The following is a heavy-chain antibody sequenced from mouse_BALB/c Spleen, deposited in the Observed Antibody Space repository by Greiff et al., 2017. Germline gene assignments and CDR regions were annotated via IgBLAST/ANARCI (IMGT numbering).Heavy chain of an antibody. D-gene: IGHD2-14*01. CDR3: ARQGYDGFDY. V-gene: IGHV5-6*01. CDR1: GFTFSSYG. J-gene: IGHJ2*01. CDR2: ISSGGSYT. Sequence: EVKLMESGGDLVKPGGSLKLSCAASGFTFSSYGMSWVRQTPDKRLEWVATISSGGSYTYYPDSVKGRFTISRDNAKNTLYLQMSSLKSEDTAMYYGARQGYDGFDYWGQGTTLTVSS.